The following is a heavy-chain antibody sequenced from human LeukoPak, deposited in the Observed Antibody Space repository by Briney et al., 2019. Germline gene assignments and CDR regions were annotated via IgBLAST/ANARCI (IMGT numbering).Heavy chain of an antibody. Sequence: GGSLRLSCAASGFTFSSYAIHWVRQAPGKGLEWVAVISYDGSNKYYADSVKGRFTISRDNSKNTLYLQMNSLRAEDTAVYYCARSTVLTVPIPLDYWGQGTLVTVSS. V-gene: IGHV3-30-3*01. CDR2: ISYDGSNK. CDR1: GFTFSSYA. J-gene: IGHJ4*02. D-gene: IGHD3-9*01. CDR3: ARSTVLTVPIPLDY.